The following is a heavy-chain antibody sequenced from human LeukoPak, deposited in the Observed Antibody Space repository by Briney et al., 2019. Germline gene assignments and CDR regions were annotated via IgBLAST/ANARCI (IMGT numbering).Heavy chain of an antibody. D-gene: IGHD5-24*01. CDR1: GYTFTSYY. CDR3: ARIRDGYNDAYDI. CDR2: INPSGGST. V-gene: IGHV1-46*01. J-gene: IGHJ3*02. Sequence: RASVKVSCKASGYTFTSYYMHWVRQAPGQGLEWMGIINPSGGSTSYAQKFQGRVTITRDMSTSTVYMELSSLRSEDTAVYYCARIRDGYNDAYDIWGQGTMVTVSS.